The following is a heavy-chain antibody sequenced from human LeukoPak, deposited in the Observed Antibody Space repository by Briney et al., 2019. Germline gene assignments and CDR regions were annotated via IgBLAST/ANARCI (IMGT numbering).Heavy chain of an antibody. CDR2: IKPDGSEK. CDR1: GFTVSSNY. D-gene: IGHD2-21*01. V-gene: IGHV3-7*01. J-gene: IGHJ3*02. Sequence: PGGSLRLSCAASGFTVSSNYMTWVRQAPGKGLEWVANIKPDGSEKHYVDSVEGRFTISRDNAKNSLYLQMNSLRAEDTAVYYCARDLDTYVVLIAYDAFDIWGQGTMVTVSS. CDR3: ARDLDTYVVLIAYDAFDI.